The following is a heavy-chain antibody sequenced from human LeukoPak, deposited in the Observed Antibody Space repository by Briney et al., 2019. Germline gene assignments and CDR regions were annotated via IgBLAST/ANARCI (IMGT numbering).Heavy chain of an antibody. V-gene: IGHV1-2*02. CDR1: GYTFTGYY. J-gene: IGHJ4*02. D-gene: IGHD1-26*01. Sequence: ASVKVSCKASGYTFTGYYMHWVRQAPGQGLEWMGWINPNSGGTNYAQKFQGRVTMTRDTSISTAYMELSRLRSDDTAVYYCARELGATVSRKKYYSDYWGQGTLVTVSS. CDR3: ARELGATVSRKKYYSDY. CDR2: INPNSGGT.